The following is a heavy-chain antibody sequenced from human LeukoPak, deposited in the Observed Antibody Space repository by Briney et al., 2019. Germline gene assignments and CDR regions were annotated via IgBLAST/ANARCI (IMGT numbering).Heavy chain of an antibody. D-gene: IGHD1-26*01. J-gene: IGHJ3*02. CDR2: IRYDGSNK. V-gene: IGHV3-30*02. Sequence: PGGSLRLSCAASGFTFSSYGMHWVRQAPGKGLEWVAFIRYDGSNKYYADSVRGRFTISRDNSKNTLYLQMNSLRAEDTALYYCARDGNRRDDAFDIWGQGTMVTVSS. CDR3: ARDGNRRDDAFDI. CDR1: GFTFSSYG.